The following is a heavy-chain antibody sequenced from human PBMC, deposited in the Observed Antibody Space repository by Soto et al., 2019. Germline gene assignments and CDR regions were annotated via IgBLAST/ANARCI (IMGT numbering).Heavy chain of an antibody. CDR3: ASYYYDSSGYQSFDY. CDR1: GYTLTELS. V-gene: IGHV1-24*01. CDR2: FDPEDGET. Sequence: GASVKVSCKVSGYTLTELSMHWVRQAPGKGLEWMGGFDPEDGETIYAQKFQGRVTMTEDTSTDTAYMELSSLRSEDTAVYYCASYYYDSSGYQSFDYWGQGTLVTVSS. J-gene: IGHJ4*02. D-gene: IGHD3-22*01.